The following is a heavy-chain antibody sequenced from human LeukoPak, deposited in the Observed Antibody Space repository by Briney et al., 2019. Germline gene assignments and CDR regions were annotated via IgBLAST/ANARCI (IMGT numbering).Heavy chain of an antibody. Sequence: GESLKISCQASGYSFTNYWIAWLRHMPGKGLEWMGTIETVDSHTTYSPSFQGQVTISVDKSTRTAYFQWSSLKASDSAIYYCARGSSTWYFDYWGQGTLVTVSS. J-gene: IGHJ4*02. CDR1: GYSFTNYW. V-gene: IGHV5-51*01. CDR3: ARGSSTWYFDY. D-gene: IGHD6-13*01. CDR2: IETVDSHT.